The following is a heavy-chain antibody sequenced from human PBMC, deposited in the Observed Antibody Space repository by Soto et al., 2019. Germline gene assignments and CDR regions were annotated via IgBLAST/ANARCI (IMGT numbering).Heavy chain of an antibody. CDR2: ISASGGNI. Sequence: GWSLRLSCVASGFIFIDYAMTWVRQAPGKGLEWVSTISASGGNIEYTDSLKGRFTISRDNSKNTLYLQLNGLTADDTAVHYCAKVAGGLGYFDLWRRGTLLTVSS. V-gene: IGHV3-23*01. CDR1: GFIFIDYA. D-gene: IGHD3-16*01. CDR3: AKVAGGLGYFDL. J-gene: IGHJ2*01.